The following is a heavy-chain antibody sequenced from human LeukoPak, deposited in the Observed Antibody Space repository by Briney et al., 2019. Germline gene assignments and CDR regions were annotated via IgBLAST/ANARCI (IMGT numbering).Heavy chain of an antibody. CDR3: ARGRSSSWYRQAFDI. D-gene: IGHD6-13*01. V-gene: IGHV4-31*03. CDR2: IYYSGST. Sequence: SETPSLTCTVSGGSISSGGYYWSWIRQHPGKGLEWIGYIYYSGSTYYNPSLKSRVTISVDTSKNQFSLKLSSVTAADTAVYYCARGRSSSWYRQAFDIWGQGTMVTVSS. CDR1: GGSISSGGYY. J-gene: IGHJ3*02.